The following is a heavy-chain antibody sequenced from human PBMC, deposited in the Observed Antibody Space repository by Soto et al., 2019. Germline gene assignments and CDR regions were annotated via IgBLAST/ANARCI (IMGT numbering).Heavy chain of an antibody. Sequence: EVQLVESGGGLIQPGGSLRLSCAASGFTVSSNYMSWVRQAPGKGLEWVSVIYSGGSTYYADSVKGRFTISRDNSKNTLYLQMNSLRAEDTAVYYCAREHRIAAAGMGLGVYYDGMDVWCQGTTVTVSS. CDR1: GFTVSSNY. CDR3: AREHRIAAAGMGLGVYYDGMDV. J-gene: IGHJ6*02. V-gene: IGHV3-53*01. D-gene: IGHD6-13*01. CDR2: IYSGGST.